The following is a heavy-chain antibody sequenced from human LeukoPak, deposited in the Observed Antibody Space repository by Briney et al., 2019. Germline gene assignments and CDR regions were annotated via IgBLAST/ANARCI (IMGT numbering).Heavy chain of an antibody. Sequence: ASVKVSCKASGYNFNAYNIQWVRQAHGLGLEWMGWIDPKNGYTTYAQKFKGRVTVTRDTSISAVYMELSSLRYDDTAVYYCSRDVSGDGRVYIDHWSPGTLVTVSS. V-gene: IGHV1-2*02. D-gene: IGHD6-19*01. CDR1: GYNFNAYN. J-gene: IGHJ4*02. CDR3: SRDVSGDGRVYIDH. CDR2: IDPKNGYT.